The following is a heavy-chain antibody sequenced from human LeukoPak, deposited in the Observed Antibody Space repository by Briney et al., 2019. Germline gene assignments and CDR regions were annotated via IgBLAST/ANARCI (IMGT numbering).Heavy chain of an antibody. CDR2: ISYDGSNK. D-gene: IGHD6-13*01. CDR3: AKGGYSSSWYGVSGY. V-gene: IGHV3-30*18. Sequence: GRSLRLSCAASGFTLSSYGMHWVRQAPGKGLEWVAVISYDGSNKYSADSVKGRFTIFRDNSKNTLYLQMNRLRAEDTAVYYCAKGGYSSSWYGVSGYWGQGTLVTVSS. J-gene: IGHJ4*02. CDR1: GFTLSSYG.